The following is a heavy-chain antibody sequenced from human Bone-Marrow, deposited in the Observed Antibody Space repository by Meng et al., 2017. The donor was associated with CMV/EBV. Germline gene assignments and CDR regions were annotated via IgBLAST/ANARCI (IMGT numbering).Heavy chain of an antibody. CDR3: VRDLVGIRDY. J-gene: IGHJ4*02. Sequence: EVQLVESGGGLVEPGGALGLSCTDSGLPFSDYWMHWVRQVPGEGLVWVSRINTGGTFTSYADSVKGRFTISRDNAKNTLYLQMDSLRAGDSGVYYCVRDLVGIRDYWGQGTLVTVSS. D-gene: IGHD1-26*01. CDR2: INTGGTFT. CDR1: GLPFSDYW. V-gene: IGHV3-74*01.